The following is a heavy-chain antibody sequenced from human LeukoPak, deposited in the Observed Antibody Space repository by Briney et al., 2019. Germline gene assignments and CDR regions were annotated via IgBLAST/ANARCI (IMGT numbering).Heavy chain of an antibody. Sequence: GASVKVSCKASGYTFTGYYMHWVRQAPGQGLEWMGWINPNSGGTNYAQKFQGRVTMTRDTAIGTAYMELSRLRSDDTAVYYCATDGSGSYYKIDYWGQGTLVTVSS. D-gene: IGHD3-10*01. CDR2: INPNSGGT. J-gene: IGHJ4*02. CDR3: ATDGSGSYYKIDY. CDR1: GYTFTGYY. V-gene: IGHV1-2*02.